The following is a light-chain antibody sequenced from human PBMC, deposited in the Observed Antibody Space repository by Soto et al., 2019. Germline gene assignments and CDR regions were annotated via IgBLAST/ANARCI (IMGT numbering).Light chain of an antibody. CDR2: DVT. Sequence: QYALTQPRSVSGYPGQSVTISCTGTSSDIGAYDFVSWHQHHPGKATKVIIYDVTKRPSGVPDRFSGSKSGNTASLTISGLEAEDEADYHCCSYTGSYSLVFGGGTKLTVL. J-gene: IGLJ2*01. CDR3: CSYTGSYSLV. V-gene: IGLV2-11*01. CDR1: SSDIGAYDF.